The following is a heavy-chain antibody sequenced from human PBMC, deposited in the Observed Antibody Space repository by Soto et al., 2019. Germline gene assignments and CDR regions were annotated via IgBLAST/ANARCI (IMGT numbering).Heavy chain of an antibody. CDR2: IWYDGSNK. CDR3: ARDLGIAAAGPYYYYYYGMDV. CDR1: GFTFSSYG. J-gene: IGHJ6*02. V-gene: IGHV3-33*01. Sequence: PGGSLRLSCAASGFTFSSYGMHWFRQAPGKGLEWVAVIWYDGSNKYYADSVKGRFTISRDNSKNTLYLQMNSLRAEDTAVYYCARDLGIAAAGPYYYYYYGMDVWGQGTTVTVSS. D-gene: IGHD6-13*01.